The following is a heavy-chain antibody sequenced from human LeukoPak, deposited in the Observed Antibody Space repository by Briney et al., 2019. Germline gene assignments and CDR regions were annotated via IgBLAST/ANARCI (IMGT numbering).Heavy chain of an antibody. Sequence: SVKVSCKASGGTFSSYAISWVRQAPGQGLEWMGGIIPIFGTANYAQKFQGRVTITADESTSTAYMELSSLRSEDTAVYYCARVAGGAMHYYGSGSYVLYYYYGMDVWGKGTTVTVSS. D-gene: IGHD3-10*01. CDR3: ARVAGGAMHYYGSGSYVLYYYYGMDV. CDR1: GGTFSSYA. V-gene: IGHV1-69*13. J-gene: IGHJ6*04. CDR2: IIPIFGTA.